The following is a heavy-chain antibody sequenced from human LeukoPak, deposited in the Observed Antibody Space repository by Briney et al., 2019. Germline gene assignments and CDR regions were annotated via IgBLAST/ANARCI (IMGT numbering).Heavy chain of an antibody. D-gene: IGHD6-13*01. V-gene: IGHV4-39*07. J-gene: IGHJ5*02. CDR2: VYYKGTT. CDR1: SGSISSDSHY. Sequence: SETLSLTCTVSSGSISSDSHYWAWIRQPPGKGLEWIGSVYYKGTTQYNPSLKGRATMSVDTSNNRFSLSLTSATAADTGMYYCARWSSSWENNWFDPWGQGILVTVSS. CDR3: ARWSSSWENNWFDP.